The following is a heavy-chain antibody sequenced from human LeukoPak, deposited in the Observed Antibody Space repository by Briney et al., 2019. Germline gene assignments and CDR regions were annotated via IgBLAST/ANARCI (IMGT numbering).Heavy chain of an antibody. CDR2: INPSGGST. J-gene: IGHJ4*02. CDR1: GYTFTSYY. D-gene: IGHD6-19*01. CDR3: ARDPTSGYSSEGVDY. V-gene: IGHV1-46*01. Sequence: ASVKVSCKASGYTFTSYYMHWVRQAPGQGLEWMGIINPSGGSTSYAQKFQGRVTMTRDTSTSTVYMELSSLRSEDTAVYYCARDPTSGYSSEGVDYWGQGTLVTVSS.